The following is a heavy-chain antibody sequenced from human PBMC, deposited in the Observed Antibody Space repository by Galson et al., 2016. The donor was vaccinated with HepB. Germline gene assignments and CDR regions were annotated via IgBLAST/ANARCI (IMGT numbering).Heavy chain of an antibody. D-gene: IGHD1-26*01. V-gene: IGHV3-15*01. CDR3: VGGVDN. J-gene: IGHJ4*01. Sequence: ETLSLTCAVSGGSISSDKWWTWVRQSPGKGLEWVGRIKSKTDGGTTDYGVPVKGRFTISREDSKNTMYLQMNSLKTEDTAVYYCVGGVDNWGHGTLVTVSS. CDR1: GGSISSDKW. CDR2: IKSKTDGGTT.